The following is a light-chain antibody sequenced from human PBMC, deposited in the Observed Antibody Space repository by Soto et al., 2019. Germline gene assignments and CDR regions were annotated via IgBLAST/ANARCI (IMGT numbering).Light chain of an antibody. CDR2: EGT. J-gene: IGLJ2*01. CDR3: CSYAGSSTFVI. V-gene: IGLV2-23*03. CDR1: SSDVGNYNL. Sequence: QSALTQPASVSGSPGQSITISCTGTSSDVGNYNLVSWYQHRPGKAPKLIIYEGTKRPSGLFNRFSGSKSGNTASLTISGLQAEDEADYYCCSYAGSSTFVIFGGGTKLT.